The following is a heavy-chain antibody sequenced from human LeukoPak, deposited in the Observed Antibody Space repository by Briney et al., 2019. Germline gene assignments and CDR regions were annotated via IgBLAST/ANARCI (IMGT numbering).Heavy chain of an antibody. CDR1: GYTFTGYY. CDR3: ARDSDYVASGFDY. V-gene: IGHV1-2*06. J-gene: IGHJ4*02. Sequence: ASVKVSCKASGYTFTGYYMHWARQAPGQGLEWMGRINPNSGGTNYAQKFQGRVTMTRDTSISTAYMELSRLRSDDTAVYYCARDSDYVASGFDYWGQGTLVTASS. D-gene: IGHD4-17*01. CDR2: INPNSGGT.